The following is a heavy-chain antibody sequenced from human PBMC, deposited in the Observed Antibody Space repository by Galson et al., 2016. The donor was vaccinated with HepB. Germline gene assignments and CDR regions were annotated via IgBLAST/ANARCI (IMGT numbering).Heavy chain of an antibody. V-gene: IGHV3-48*02. D-gene: IGHD3-10*01. CDR3: ARVLFGSGSYWCLDV. CDR1: GFTFSSYT. CDR2: ISSNGATI. J-gene: IGHJ6*02. Sequence: SLRLSCAASGFTFSSYTMNWVRQAPGKGLEWVSHISSNGATIYYADSVKGRFTLTRDNAKNSLYLQMNSLRDEDTAVYSCARVLFGSGSYWCLDVWGQGTTVTVSS.